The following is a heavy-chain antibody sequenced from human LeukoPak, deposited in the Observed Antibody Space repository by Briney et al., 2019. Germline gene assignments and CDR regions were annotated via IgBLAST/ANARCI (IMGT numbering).Heavy chain of an antibody. CDR1: GFTFNTYW. CDR2: IYSGGST. J-gene: IGHJ4*02. Sequence: PGGSLRLSCAASGFTFNTYWMSWVRQAPGKGLEWVSVIYSGGSTYYADSVKGRFTISRDNSKNTLYLQMNSLRAEDTAVYYCARVGGYSYDLDYWGQGTLVTVSS. V-gene: IGHV3-53*01. D-gene: IGHD5-18*01. CDR3: ARVGGYSYDLDY.